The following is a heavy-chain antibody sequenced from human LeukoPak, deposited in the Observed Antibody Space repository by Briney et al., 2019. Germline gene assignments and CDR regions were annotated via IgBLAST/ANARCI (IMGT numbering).Heavy chain of an antibody. D-gene: IGHD2-2*01. Sequence: GGSLRLSCTASGFAFDEHGMSWVRQVPGKGLEWVSGVNWSGGSTGYADPLRGRFTISRDNAKNSLYLQMDSLRAEDTALYYCARVPITSPFYFDYWGQGTLVTVSP. J-gene: IGHJ4*02. CDR1: GFAFDEHG. CDR2: VNWSGGST. V-gene: IGHV3-20*04. CDR3: ARVPITSPFYFDY.